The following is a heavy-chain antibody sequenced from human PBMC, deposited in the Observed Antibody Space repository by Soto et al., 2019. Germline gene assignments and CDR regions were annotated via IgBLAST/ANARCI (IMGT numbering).Heavy chain of an antibody. CDR2: IYPGDSDT. CDR1: GYSFTSYC. V-gene: IGHV5-51*01. J-gene: IGHJ6*02. D-gene: IGHD6-13*01. CDR3: VAAAGNYYYGMDV. Sequence: GESLKISCKGSGYSFTSYCIGWVRQRPGKGLEWMGIIYPGDSDTRYSPSFQGQVTISADKSISTAYLQWSSLKASDTAMYYCVAAAGNYYYGMDVWGQGTTVTVSS.